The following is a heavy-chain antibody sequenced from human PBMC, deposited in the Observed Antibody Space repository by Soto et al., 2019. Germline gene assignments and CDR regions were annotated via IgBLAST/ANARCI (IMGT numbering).Heavy chain of an antibody. V-gene: IGHV2-70*11. J-gene: IGHJ4*02. Sequence: SGPTLVKPTQTLTLTCTFSGFSLSTSGMCVSWIRQPPGKALEWLARIDWDDDKYYSTSLKTRLTISKDTSKNQVVLTMTNMDPVDTATYYCARIYGVTGDVYYFDYWGQGTLVTVSS. CDR1: GFSLSTSGMC. CDR2: IDWDDDK. CDR3: ARIYGVTGDVYYFDY. D-gene: IGHD7-27*01.